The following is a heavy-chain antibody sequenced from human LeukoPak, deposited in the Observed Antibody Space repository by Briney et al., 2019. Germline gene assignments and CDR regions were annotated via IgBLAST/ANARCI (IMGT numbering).Heavy chain of an antibody. Sequence: PGGSLRLSCAASEFTYGMNWVRQAPGKGLECVSAISSSGSNTYYADSVKGRFTISRDNSKNTLYLQMNSLRAEDTAVYYCAKDASNYFWYFDLWGRGTLVTVSS. D-gene: IGHD1-1*01. CDR2: ISSSGSNT. J-gene: IGHJ2*01. CDR3: AKDASNYFWYFDL. CDR1: EFTYG. V-gene: IGHV3-23*01.